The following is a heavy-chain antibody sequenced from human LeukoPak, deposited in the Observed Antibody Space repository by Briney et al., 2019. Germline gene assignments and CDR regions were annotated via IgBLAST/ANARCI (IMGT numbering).Heavy chain of an antibody. CDR1: GGSISSSSYY. J-gene: IGHJ4*02. Sequence: PSQTLSLTCTVSGGSISSSSYYWGWIRQPPGKGLEWIESIYYSGSTYYNPSLKSRVTTSVDTSKNQFSLRLSSVTAADTAVYYCARQTSSGWYSLFDYWGQGTLVTVSS. CDR3: ARQTSSGWYSLFDY. CDR2: IYYSGST. D-gene: IGHD6-19*01. V-gene: IGHV4-39*01.